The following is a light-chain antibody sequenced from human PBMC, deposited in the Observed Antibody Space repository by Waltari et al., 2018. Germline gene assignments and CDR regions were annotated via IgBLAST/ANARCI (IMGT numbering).Light chain of an antibody. CDR1: NLGDNY. Sequence: SYALTQPNSVSVAPGQTASISCSGDNLGDNYASWYPQKPGQSPVLGIHQDTKRPSGIPERFSGSNSGNTTTLTISGTQAIDEADYYCQAWDRGYARVFGGGTKLTVL. J-gene: IGLJ2*01. CDR3: QAWDRGYARV. CDR2: QDT. V-gene: IGLV3-1*01.